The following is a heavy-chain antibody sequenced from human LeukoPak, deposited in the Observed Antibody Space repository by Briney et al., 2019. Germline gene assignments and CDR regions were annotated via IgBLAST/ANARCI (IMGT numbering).Heavy chain of an antibody. CDR1: GGSISSGSYY. CDR3: ARDSCSGGSCYSGAYYFDY. CDR2: IYTSGST. Sequence: PSETLSLTCTVSGGSISSGSYYWSWIRQPAGKGLEWIGRIYTSGSTNYNPSLKSRVTISVDTSKNQFSLKLSSVTAADTAVYYCARDSCSGGSCYSGAYYFDYWGQGTLVTVSS. V-gene: IGHV4-61*02. D-gene: IGHD2-15*01. J-gene: IGHJ4*02.